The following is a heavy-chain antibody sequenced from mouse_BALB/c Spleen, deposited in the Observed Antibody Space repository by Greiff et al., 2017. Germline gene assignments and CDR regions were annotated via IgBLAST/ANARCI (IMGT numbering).Heavy chain of an antibody. D-gene: IGHD2-12*01. Sequence: EVQRVESGGGLVKPGGSLKLSCAASGFTFSDYYMYWVRQTPEKRLEWVATISDGGSYTYYPDSVKGRFTISRDNAKNNLYLQMSSLKSEDTAMYYCARGAYSDYFDYWGQGTTLTVSS. V-gene: IGHV5-4*02. CDR1: GFTFSDYY. CDR2: ISDGGSYT. CDR3: ARGAYSDYFDY. J-gene: IGHJ2*01.